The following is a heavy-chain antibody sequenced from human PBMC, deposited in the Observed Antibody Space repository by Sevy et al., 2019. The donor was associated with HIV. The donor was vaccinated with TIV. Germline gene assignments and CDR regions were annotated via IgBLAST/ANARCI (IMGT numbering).Heavy chain of an antibody. Sequence: GGSLRLSCAASGFTFSSYSMSWVRQAPGKGLEWVSYISSSSGTIYYADSVKGRFTISGDNAKNSLYLQMNSLRAEDTAVYYCARDWQQDYYDSSSYYDYWGQGTLVTVSS. CDR3: ARDWQQDYYDSSSYYDY. J-gene: IGHJ4*02. D-gene: IGHD3-22*01. CDR1: GFTFSSYS. V-gene: IGHV3-48*01. CDR2: ISSSSGTI.